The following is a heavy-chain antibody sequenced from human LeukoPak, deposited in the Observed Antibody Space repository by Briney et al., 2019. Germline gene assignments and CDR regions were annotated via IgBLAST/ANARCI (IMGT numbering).Heavy chain of an antibody. CDR2: INHSGST. CDR3: ARHKGNRGFDY. V-gene: IGHV4-34*01. J-gene: IGHJ4*02. CDR1: GGSFSGYY. Sequence: SETLSLTCAVYGGSFSGYYWSWIRQPPGKGLEWIGEINHSGSTNYNPFLKSRVTISVDTSKNQFSLKLSSVTAADTAVYYCARHKGNRGFDYWGQGTLVTVSS. D-gene: IGHD2/OR15-2a*01.